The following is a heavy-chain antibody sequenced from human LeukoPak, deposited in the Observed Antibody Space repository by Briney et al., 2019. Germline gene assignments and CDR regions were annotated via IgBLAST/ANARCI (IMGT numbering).Heavy chain of an antibody. CDR2: MRSDGSNE. Sequence: PGGSLRLPCATSGFTFSRNGVHWARQAPGKGLEWVAFMRSDGSNEEYAGSVKGRFAISRDGSKNTVYLQMNSLRFEDTAVYYCAKAFGSGSYIIDHWGRGTLVTVSS. V-gene: IGHV3-30*02. CDR3: AKAFGSGSYIIDH. CDR1: GFTFSRNG. D-gene: IGHD3-10*01. J-gene: IGHJ4*02.